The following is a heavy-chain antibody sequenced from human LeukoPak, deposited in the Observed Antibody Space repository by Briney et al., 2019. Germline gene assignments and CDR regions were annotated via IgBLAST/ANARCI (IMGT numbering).Heavy chain of an antibody. Sequence: GGSLRLSCAASGFTFSSYGMHWVRQAPGKGLEWVAFIRFDGSNKYYADSVKGRFTISRDNSKNTLYLQMNSLRAEDTAVYYCAKDLYYWGGNCCEPFDEWGQGTLVTVSS. CDR3: AKDLYYWGGNCCEPFDE. V-gene: IGHV3-30*02. D-gene: IGHD2-21*01. CDR2: IRFDGSNK. CDR1: GFTFSSYG. J-gene: IGHJ4*02.